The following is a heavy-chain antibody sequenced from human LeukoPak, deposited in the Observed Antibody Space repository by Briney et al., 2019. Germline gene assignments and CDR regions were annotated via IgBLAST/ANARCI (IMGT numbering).Heavy chain of an antibody. V-gene: IGHV3-30*18. D-gene: IGHD3-10*01. CDR3: AKDMAAWFGELYHYYGMDV. CDR1: GFTFSSYG. CDR2: ISYDGSNK. Sequence: GGSLRLSCAASGFTFSSYGMHWVRQAPGKGLEWVAVISYDGSNKYYADSVKGRFTISRDNSKNTLYLQMNSLRAEDTAVYYCAKDMAAWFGELYHYYGMDVWGQGTTVTVSS. J-gene: IGHJ6*02.